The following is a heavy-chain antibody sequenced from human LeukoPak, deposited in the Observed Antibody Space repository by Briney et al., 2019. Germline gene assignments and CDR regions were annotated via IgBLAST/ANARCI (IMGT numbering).Heavy chain of an antibody. J-gene: IGHJ4*02. D-gene: IGHD3-22*01. Sequence: PGRSLRLSCAASGFTFSDYYMSWIRQAPGKGLEWVSYISSSSSYTNYADSVKGRFTISRDNAKNSLYLQMNSLRAEDTAVYYCARVRRTRYYDSSGWLDYWGQGTLVTVSS. V-gene: IGHV3-11*05. CDR2: ISSSSSYT. CDR3: ARVRRTRYYDSSGWLDY. CDR1: GFTFSDYY.